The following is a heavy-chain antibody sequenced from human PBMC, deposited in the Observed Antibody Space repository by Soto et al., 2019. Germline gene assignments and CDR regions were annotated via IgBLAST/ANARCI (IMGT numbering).Heavy chain of an antibody. CDR2: ISGSGGSA. CDR3: AKDHLVAGGIFDY. D-gene: IGHD6-19*01. CDR1: GFTFSSYA. Sequence: EVQLLESGGGLVQPGGSLRLSCAASGFTFSSYAMSWVRQAPGKGLEWVSAISGSGGSAYYADSVKGRFTISRDNSKNTLYLQMSSLRAEDTALYYCAKDHLVAGGIFDYWGQGTLVTVSS. V-gene: IGHV3-23*01. J-gene: IGHJ4*02.